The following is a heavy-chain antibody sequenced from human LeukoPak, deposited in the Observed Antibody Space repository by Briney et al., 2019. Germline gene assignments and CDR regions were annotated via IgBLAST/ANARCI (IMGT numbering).Heavy chain of an antibody. J-gene: IGHJ3*02. Sequence: GGSLRLSCAASGFTFSSYEMNWVRQAPGKGLEWVSYISSSGSTIYYADSVKGRFTISRDNAKNSLYLQMNSLRDEDTAVYYCARDRGYGDYVGAFDIWGQGTMVTVSS. CDR3: ARDRGYGDYVGAFDI. V-gene: IGHV3-48*03. CDR2: ISSSGSTI. D-gene: IGHD4-17*01. CDR1: GFTFSSYE.